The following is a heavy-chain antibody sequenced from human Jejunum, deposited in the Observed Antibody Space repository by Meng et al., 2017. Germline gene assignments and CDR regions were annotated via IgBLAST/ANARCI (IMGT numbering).Heavy chain of an antibody. J-gene: IGHJ3*02. CDR3: TRANSPTGTTGDSFDI. Sequence: GGSLRLSCTASGFTFGDYAMSWVRQAPGKGLEWLSFIRGRTFGGATDYAASVKGRFTISRDDSRSIAYLQMSSLKTEDTAVYYCTRANSPTGTTGDSFDIWGQGTMVTVSS. V-gene: IGHV3-49*04. CDR2: IRGRTFGGAT. CDR1: GFTFGDYA. D-gene: IGHD1-1*01.